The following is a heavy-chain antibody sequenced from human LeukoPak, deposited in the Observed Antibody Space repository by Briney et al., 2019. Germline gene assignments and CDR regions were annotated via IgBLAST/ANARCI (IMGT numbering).Heavy chain of an antibody. V-gene: IGHV3-30*02. Sequence: PGGSLRLPCAASGFSFSTCGMHWVRQAPGKGLEWVAFIRYHGSDKYYADSVRGRFTISRDNSENMLYLQMSSLRVEDTAVYYCAKSPGSWKFDDWGQGTLVTVSS. D-gene: IGHD6-13*01. J-gene: IGHJ4*02. CDR1: GFSFSTCG. CDR2: IRYHGSDK. CDR3: AKSPGSWKFDD.